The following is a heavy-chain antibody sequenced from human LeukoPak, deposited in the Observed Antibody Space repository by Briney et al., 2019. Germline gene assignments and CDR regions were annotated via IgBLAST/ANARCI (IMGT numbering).Heavy chain of an antibody. J-gene: IGHJ4*02. D-gene: IGHD6-19*01. CDR1: GFAFSDYY. Sequence: GGSLRLSCATSGFAFSDYYMTWIRQAPGKGLEWVSYISSGSTYTNYGDAVKGRFIISRDNAKNSLYLQMNSLRAEDTAVYYCARVSSSSTNYFDSWGQGTLVTVSA. V-gene: IGHV3-11*06. CDR3: ARVSSSSTNYFDS. CDR2: ISSGSTYT.